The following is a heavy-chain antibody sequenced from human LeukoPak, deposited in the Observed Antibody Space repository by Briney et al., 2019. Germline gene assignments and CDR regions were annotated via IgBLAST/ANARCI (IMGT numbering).Heavy chain of an antibody. CDR2: ISYDGSNK. CDR1: GFTFSSYA. J-gene: IGHJ4*02. Sequence: GGSLRLSCAASGFTFSSYAMHWVRQAPGKGLEWVAVISYDGSNKYYADSVKGRFTISRDNSKNTLYLQVNSLRAEDTAVYYCARGPVYSSGWVSREGIGYYFDYWGQGTLVTVSS. V-gene: IGHV3-30-3*01. CDR3: ARGPVYSSGWVSREGIGYYFDY. D-gene: IGHD6-19*01.